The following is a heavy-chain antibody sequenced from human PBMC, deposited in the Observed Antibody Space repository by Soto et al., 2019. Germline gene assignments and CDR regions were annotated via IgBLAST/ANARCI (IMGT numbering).Heavy chain of an antibody. CDR1: GFTFSNYA. CDR2: ISYDGSNK. Sequence: QVQLVESGGGVVQPGRSLRLSCAASGFTFSNYAMHWVRQAPGKGLEWVALISYDGSNKYFADSVKGRFTISRDNSKNTSYLQMNSLRAEDTAVYYCASSSTWYPNSSADWGQGTLVTVSS. CDR3: ASSSTWYPNSSAD. D-gene: IGHD6-13*01. V-gene: IGHV3-30-3*01. J-gene: IGHJ4*02.